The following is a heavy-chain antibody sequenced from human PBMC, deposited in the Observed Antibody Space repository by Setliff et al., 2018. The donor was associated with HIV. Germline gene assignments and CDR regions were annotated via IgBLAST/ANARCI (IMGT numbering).Heavy chain of an antibody. J-gene: IGHJ3*02. D-gene: IGHD5-12*01. CDR2: ISGSGDYI. Sequence: PGGSLRLSCVASGFTFSSHAMSWVRQAPGKGLEWVSTISGSGDYIFYRDSVKGRFTISRDNSKNTVFLQMNSLRAEDTAVYYCAKVRLMFLDDAFDIWGQGTMVTVSS. CDR3: AKVRLMFLDDAFDI. V-gene: IGHV3-23*01. CDR1: GFTFSSHA.